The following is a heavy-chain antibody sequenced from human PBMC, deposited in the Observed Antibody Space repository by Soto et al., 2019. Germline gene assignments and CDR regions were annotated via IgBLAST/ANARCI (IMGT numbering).Heavy chain of an antibody. CDR2: INPNGGVT. CDR3: ARESGGATATLDYYYFYMDV. J-gene: IGHJ6*03. V-gene: IGHV1-2*04. D-gene: IGHD5-12*01. Sequence: QVQLVQSGAEVRKPGASVTVSCRSSGDSFNDYYIHWVRQAPGQGFEWMGWINPNGGVTKNAQKFQCWVSMTRDTSIRTVYMQLSRLRYDDTAVYYCARESGGATATLDYYYFYMDVWGTGTTVTVSS. CDR1: GDSFNDYY.